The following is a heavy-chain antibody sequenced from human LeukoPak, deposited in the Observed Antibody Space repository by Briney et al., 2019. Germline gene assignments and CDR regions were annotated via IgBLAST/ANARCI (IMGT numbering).Heavy chain of an antibody. D-gene: IGHD3-10*01. V-gene: IGHV1-69*06. CDR3: ARKGAEVAVISPYYYGSGSYHNWFDP. Sequence: SVKVSCKASGGTFSSYAISWVRQAPGQGLEWMGGIIPIFGTANYAQKFQGRVTITADKSTSTAYMELSSLRSEDTAVYYCARKGAEVAVISPYYYGSGSYHNWFDPWGQGTLVTVSS. CDR2: IIPIFGTA. CDR1: GGTFSSYA. J-gene: IGHJ5*02.